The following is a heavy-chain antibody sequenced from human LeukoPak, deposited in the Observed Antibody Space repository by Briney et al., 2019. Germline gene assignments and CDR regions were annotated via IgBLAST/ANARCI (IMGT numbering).Heavy chain of an antibody. CDR1: GFTFSSYG. V-gene: IGHV3-30*02. CDR3: AKDAAPGMGKLDY. Sequence: GGSLRLSCVASGFTFSSYGTHWVRQAPGKGLEWVAFIRYDGSNKYYADSVKGRFTISRDNSKNTLYLQMNSLRAEDTAVYYCAKDAAPGMGKLDYWGQGTLVTVSS. D-gene: IGHD3-10*01. CDR2: IRYDGSNK. J-gene: IGHJ4*02.